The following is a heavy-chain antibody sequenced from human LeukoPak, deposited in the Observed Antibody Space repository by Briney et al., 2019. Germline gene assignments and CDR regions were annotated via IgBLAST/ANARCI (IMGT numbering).Heavy chain of an antibody. CDR1: GGSIRSFF. CDR3: ARDSRAHGY. Sequence: SETLSLTCTVSGGSIRSFFWSWLRQPPGKPLEWLGHIYHTGSTNYNPSFKSRVTISVDTSKNQFSLKLSSVTAADTAVYYCARDSRAHGYWGQGTLVTVSS. J-gene: IGHJ4*02. V-gene: IGHV4-59*01. CDR2: IYHTGST. D-gene: IGHD6-13*01.